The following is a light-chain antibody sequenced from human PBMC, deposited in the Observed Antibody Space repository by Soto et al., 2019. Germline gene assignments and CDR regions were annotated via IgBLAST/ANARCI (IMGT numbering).Light chain of an antibody. CDR1: QPVSSN. CDR2: GVS. CDR3: QQYGSSPKT. Sequence: EIVMTQSPATLSVSPGERATLSCRSSQPVSSNLAWYQQKPGQAPRLLIYGVSTRATGIPARFSGSGSGTDFTLTISRLEPEDFAVYYCQQYGSSPKTFGQGTKVDIK. V-gene: IGKV3-15*01. J-gene: IGKJ1*01.